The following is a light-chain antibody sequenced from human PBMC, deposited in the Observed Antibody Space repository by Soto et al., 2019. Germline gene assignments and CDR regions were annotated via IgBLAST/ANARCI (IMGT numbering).Light chain of an antibody. CDR1: SCNIGSNY. CDR3: AAWDDSLSGVV. Sequence: QSVLTQPPSASGTPGQRVTISCSGSSCNIGSNYVYWYQQLAGTAPKLLLHRNDQRPSGVPDRFSDSKSGTSASLAISGLRSEDEADYYCAAWDDSLSGVVFGGGTQLTVL. CDR2: RND. V-gene: IGLV1-47*01. J-gene: IGLJ2*01.